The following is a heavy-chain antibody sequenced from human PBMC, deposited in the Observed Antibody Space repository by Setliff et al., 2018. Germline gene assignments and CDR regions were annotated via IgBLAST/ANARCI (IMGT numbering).Heavy chain of an antibody. Sequence: SETLSLTCTVSGGSIRSTNYYWGWIRQPTGKGLEWIGSIYDNGTTHFNPSLKSRVAIYVDPSKNKLFLKLSSVTATDTAVYYCARPLEESFGGVRDSDAFDIWGQGTMVTVSS. CDR3: ARPLEESFGGVRDSDAFDI. CDR1: GGSIRSTNYY. CDR2: IYDNGTT. V-gene: IGHV4-39*01. J-gene: IGHJ3*02. D-gene: IGHD3-16*01.